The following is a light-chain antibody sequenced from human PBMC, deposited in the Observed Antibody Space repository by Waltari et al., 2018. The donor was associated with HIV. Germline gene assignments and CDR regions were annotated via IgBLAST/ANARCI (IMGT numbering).Light chain of an antibody. J-gene: IGLJ3*02. CDR1: DSNIGSNN. V-gene: IGLV1-47*01. CDR3: ASWDDNWNSWL. Sequence: QSVVTQPPSASGTPGQRATISCSGSDSNIGSNNVSWYQDLPGTAPKLLIYKNNHRPSGVPDRCSVSNSVTSASLAISGLRSEDEADYYCASWDDNWNSWLFGGVTKLTVL. CDR2: KNN.